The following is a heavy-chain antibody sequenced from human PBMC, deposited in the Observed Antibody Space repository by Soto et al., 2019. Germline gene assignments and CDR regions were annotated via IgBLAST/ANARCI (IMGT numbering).Heavy chain of an antibody. Sequence: GGSLRLSCAASGFTFSSYAMHWVRQAPGKGLEWVAVISYDGSNKYYADSVKGRFTISRDNSKNTLYLQMNSLRAEDTAVYYCARDRADGLLLWFGELLGYFDYWGQGTLVTVSS. CDR2: ISYDGSNK. CDR3: ARDRADGLLLWFGELLGYFDY. J-gene: IGHJ4*02. D-gene: IGHD3-10*01. CDR1: GFTFSSYA. V-gene: IGHV3-30-3*01.